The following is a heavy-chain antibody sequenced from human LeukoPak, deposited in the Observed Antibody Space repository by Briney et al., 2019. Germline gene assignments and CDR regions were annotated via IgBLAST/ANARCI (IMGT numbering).Heavy chain of an antibody. Sequence: GGSLRLSCAASGFTFSGSAMHWVRQASGKGLEWVGRIRSKANSYATAYAASVKGRFTISRDDSKNTAYLQMNSLRAEDTAVYYCARNPSLDSSGYYHDYWGQGTLVTVSS. D-gene: IGHD3-22*01. J-gene: IGHJ4*02. CDR3: ARNPSLDSSGYYHDY. V-gene: IGHV3-73*01. CDR1: GFTFSGSA. CDR2: IRSKANSYAT.